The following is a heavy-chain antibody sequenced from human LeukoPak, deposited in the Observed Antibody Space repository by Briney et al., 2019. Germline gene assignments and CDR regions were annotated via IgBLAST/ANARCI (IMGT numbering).Heavy chain of an antibody. CDR1: GYTFTSYY. J-gene: IGHJ5*02. D-gene: IGHD4-17*01. V-gene: IGHV1-2*02. CDR3: ARENDYGNNWFDP. Sequence: GAPVKVSCKASGYTFTSYYMHWVRQAPGHGLEWMGWFNPNSGGTNYAQKFQARVTMTRDTSISTAYMRLSRLRSDDTAVYYCARENDYGNNWFDPWGQGTLVTVSS. CDR2: FNPNSGGT.